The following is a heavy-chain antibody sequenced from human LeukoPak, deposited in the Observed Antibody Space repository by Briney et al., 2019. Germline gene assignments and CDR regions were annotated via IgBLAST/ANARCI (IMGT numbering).Heavy chain of an antibody. Sequence: ASVKVSCKASGYSLTTSYMHWVRQAPGQGLEWMGRINPNSGGTNYAQKFQGRVTMTRDTSISTAYMELSRLRSDDTAVYYCARDLRKYSGSYFYYYYGMDVWGQGTTVTVSS. J-gene: IGHJ6*02. CDR1: GYSLTTSY. CDR3: ARDLRKYSGSYFYYYYGMDV. D-gene: IGHD1-26*01. V-gene: IGHV1-2*06. CDR2: INPNSGGT.